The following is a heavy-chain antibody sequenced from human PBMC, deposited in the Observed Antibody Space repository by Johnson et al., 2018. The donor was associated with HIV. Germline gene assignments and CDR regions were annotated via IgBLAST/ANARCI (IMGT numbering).Heavy chain of an antibody. CDR3: ARVGAARFDAFHV. Sequence: QVQLVESGGGLVQPGGSLRLSCAASDFTFSNNAIHWVRQAPGKGLEWVAVISYDGTNTYYAASVRGRFNITRDNSKNTLYLQMNSLGAEATAVYYCARVGAARFDAFHVWGQGTMVTVSS. CDR1: DFTFSNNA. CDR2: ISYDGTNT. J-gene: IGHJ3*01. V-gene: IGHV3-30*14. D-gene: IGHD3-16*01.